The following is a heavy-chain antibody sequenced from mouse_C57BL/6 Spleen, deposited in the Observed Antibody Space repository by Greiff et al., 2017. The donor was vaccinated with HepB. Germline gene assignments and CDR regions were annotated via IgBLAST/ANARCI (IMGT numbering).Heavy chain of an antibody. CDR1: GYTFTSYW. CDR2: INPSSGYT. V-gene: IGHV1-7*01. CDR3: AREDYYGSSYVAY. Sequence: VHLVESGAELAKPGASVKLSCKASGYTFTSYWVHWVKQRPGQGLEWIGYINPSSGYTKYNQKFKDKATLTADKSSSTAYMQLSSLTYEDSAVYYCAREDYYGSSYVAYWGQGTLVTVSA. D-gene: IGHD1-1*01. J-gene: IGHJ3*01.